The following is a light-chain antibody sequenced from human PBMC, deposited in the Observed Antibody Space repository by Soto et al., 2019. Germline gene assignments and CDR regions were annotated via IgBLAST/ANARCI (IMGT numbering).Light chain of an antibody. CDR2: DAS. J-gene: IGKJ3*01. CDR3: QVRSNFPFP. V-gene: IGKV3-11*01. Sequence: EIVLTQSPATLSLSPGVRATLSCMASQSVSSYLAWYQQKPGQAPRLLIYDASNMATGIPARFSRSGSGTDFTLTISSLEPEDFEVYYCQVRSNFPFPFGPGTKVDIK. CDR1: QSVSSY.